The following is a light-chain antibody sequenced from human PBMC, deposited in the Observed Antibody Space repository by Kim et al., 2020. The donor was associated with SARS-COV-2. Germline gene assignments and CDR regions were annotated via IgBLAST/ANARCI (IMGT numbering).Light chain of an antibody. Sequence: PPGERATLSCRASHSTSDNYLAWYQQKPGQAPRLLIYCESTRATGIPDRFSGSGSGTDFTLTISRLEPEDVAVYHCQQYGYQVWTFGQGTKVDIK. CDR1: HSTSDNY. J-gene: IGKJ1*01. CDR3: QQYGYQVWT. V-gene: IGKV3-20*01. CDR2: CES.